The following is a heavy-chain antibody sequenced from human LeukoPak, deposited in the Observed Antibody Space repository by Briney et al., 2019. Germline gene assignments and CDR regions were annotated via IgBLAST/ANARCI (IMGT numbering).Heavy chain of an antibody. CDR1: GCTFTGYY. CDR3: ARSDYYGSGSYGFDP. CDR2: INPNSGGT. J-gene: IGHJ5*02. D-gene: IGHD3-10*01. V-gene: IGHV1-2*02. Sequence: ASVKVSCKASGCTFTGYYMHWVRQAPGQGLEWMGWINPNSGGTNYAQKFQGRVTMTRDTSISTAYMELSRLRSDDTAVYYCARSDYYGSGSYGFDPWGQGTLVTVSS.